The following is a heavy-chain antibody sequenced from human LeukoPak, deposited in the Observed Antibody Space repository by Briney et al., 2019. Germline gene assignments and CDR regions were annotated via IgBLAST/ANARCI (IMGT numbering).Heavy chain of an antibody. J-gene: IGHJ4*02. CDR1: GYTFTSYG. Sequence: ASVKVSCKASGYTFTSYGISWVRQAPGQGLEWMGWISAYNGNTNYAQKLQGRVTMTTDTSTSTAYMELRSLRSDDTAVYYCARDSAEYYYGSGSFPFDYWGQGTLVTVSS. D-gene: IGHD3-10*01. V-gene: IGHV1-18*01. CDR3: ARDSAEYYYGSGSFPFDY. CDR2: ISAYNGNT.